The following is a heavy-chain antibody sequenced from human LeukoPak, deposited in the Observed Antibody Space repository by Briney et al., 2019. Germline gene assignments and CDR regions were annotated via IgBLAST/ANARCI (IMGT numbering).Heavy chain of an antibody. CDR1: GGSISSYY. J-gene: IGHJ4*02. CDR2: INHSGST. CDR3: ARTYYYDSSGYSLGY. V-gene: IGHV4-34*01. Sequence: PSETLSLTCTVSGGSISSYYWSWIRQPPGKGLEWIGEINHSGSTNYNPSLKSRVTISVDTSKNQFSLKLSSVTAADTAVYYCARTYYYDSSGYSLGYWGQGTLVTVSS. D-gene: IGHD3-22*01.